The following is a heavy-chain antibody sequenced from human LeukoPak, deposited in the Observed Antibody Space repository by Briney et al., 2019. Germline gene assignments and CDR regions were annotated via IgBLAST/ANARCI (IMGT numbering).Heavy chain of an antibody. CDR2: MNPNSGNT. CDR1: GYTFTSYD. J-gene: IGHJ4*02. Sequence: VASVKVSCKASGYTFTSYDINWVRQATGQGLEWMGWMNPNSGNTGYAQKFQGRVTMTRNTSISTAYMELSSLRSEDTAVYYCAMWDFFYNSSWYYFDYWGQGTLVTVSS. CDR3: AMWDFFYNSSWYYFDY. D-gene: IGHD6-13*01. V-gene: IGHV1-8*01.